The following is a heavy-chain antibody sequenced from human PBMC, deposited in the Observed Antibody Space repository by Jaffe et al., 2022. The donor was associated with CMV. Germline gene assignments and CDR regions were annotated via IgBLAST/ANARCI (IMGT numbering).Heavy chain of an antibody. Sequence: QVQLVQSGAEVKKPGSSVKVSCKASGGTFSSYAISWVRQAPGQGLEWMGRIIPILGIANYAQKFQGRVTITADKSTSTAYMELSSLRSEDTAVYYCARHPSRVRGLPFHYYYYMDVWGKGTTVTVSS. CDR1: GGTFSSYA. J-gene: IGHJ6*03. V-gene: IGHV1-69*09. D-gene: IGHD3-10*02. CDR3: ARHPSRVRGLPFHYYYYMDV. CDR2: IIPILGIA.